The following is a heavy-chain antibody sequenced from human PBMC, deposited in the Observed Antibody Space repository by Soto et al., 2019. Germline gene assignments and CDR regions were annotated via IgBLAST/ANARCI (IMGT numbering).Heavy chain of an antibody. CDR2: INHIGRT. Sequence: SDTLSLTCAVYGGSFSGYYWSWIRQPPGQGLEWIGEINHIGRTNHDLSIKSRVTISVNTSKNQFSLKLSSVTAADTAVYYCARGRLNCSSTSCYKIRSYGMDVWGQGTTVTVSS. D-gene: IGHD2-2*02. CDR1: GGSFSGYY. V-gene: IGHV4-34*01. CDR3: ARGRLNCSSTSCYKIRSYGMDV. J-gene: IGHJ6*02.